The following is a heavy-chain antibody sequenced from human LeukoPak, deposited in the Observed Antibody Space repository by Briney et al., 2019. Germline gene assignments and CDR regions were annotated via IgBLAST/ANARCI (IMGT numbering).Heavy chain of an antibody. CDR3: ARGRNHYDSSGPGFDY. CDR1: GYTFITYG. J-gene: IGHJ4*02. Sequence: ASVKVSCKASGYTFITYGISWVRQAPGQGLEWMGWISAYNGNTNYAQKFQGRVTMTTDTSTSTAYMELRSLRSDDTAVYYCARGRNHYDSSGPGFDYWGQGTLVTVSS. V-gene: IGHV1-18*01. CDR2: ISAYNGNT. D-gene: IGHD3-22*01.